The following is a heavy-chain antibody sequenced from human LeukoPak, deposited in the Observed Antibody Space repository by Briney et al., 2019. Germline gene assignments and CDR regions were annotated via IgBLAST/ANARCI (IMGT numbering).Heavy chain of an antibody. CDR3: ARGITVAGTRYFQH. CDR1: GGTFSNYV. Sequence: SVKVSCKASGGTFSNYVISWVRQAPGQGLEWMVGIIPIFGTASYAQKFQGRVTMTRDTSTSTVYMELSSLRSEDTAVYYCARGITVAGTRYFQHWGQGTLVTVSS. J-gene: IGHJ1*01. CDR2: IIPIFGTA. D-gene: IGHD6-19*01. V-gene: IGHV1-69*05.